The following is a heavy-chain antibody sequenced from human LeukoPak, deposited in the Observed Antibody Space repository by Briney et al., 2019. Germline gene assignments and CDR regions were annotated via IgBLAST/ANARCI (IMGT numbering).Heavy chain of an antibody. CDR3: AKDHLPGIVVADRDY. J-gene: IGHJ4*02. Sequence: GSLRLSCAASGFTFSSYSMNWVRQAPGKGLEWVSSITSSSSYIYYADSVKGRFTISRDNSKNTLYLQITSLRAEDTGVYYCAKDHLPGIVVADRDYWGQGTLVTVSS. D-gene: IGHD6-19*01. CDR1: GFTFSSYS. CDR2: ITSSSSYI. V-gene: IGHV3-21*04.